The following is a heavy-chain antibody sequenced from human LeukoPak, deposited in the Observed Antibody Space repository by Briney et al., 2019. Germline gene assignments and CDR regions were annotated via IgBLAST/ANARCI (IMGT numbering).Heavy chain of an antibody. J-gene: IGHJ6*02. CDR1: GFPFSSYW. V-gene: IGHV3-74*01. CDR3: ARVGDSSGYYGYYYYYYGMDV. CDR2: INSDGSST. Sequence: GGSLRLSCAASGFPFSSYWMHWVRQAPGKGLVWVSRINSDGSSTSYADSVKGRFTISRDNAKDTLYLQMNSLRAEDTAVYYCARVGDSSGYYGYYYYYYGMDVWGQGTTVTVSS. D-gene: IGHD3-22*01.